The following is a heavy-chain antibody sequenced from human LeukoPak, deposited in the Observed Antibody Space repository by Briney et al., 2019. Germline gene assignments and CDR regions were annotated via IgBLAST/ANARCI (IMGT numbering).Heavy chain of an antibody. Sequence: GRSLRLSCAASGFTFRSYGMHWVRQAPGKGLEWVAIISYDGSNKYYADSVKGRFTISRDNFKNTLYLQMNSLKTEDTAVYFCAKDQYYYDSSGYLFDYWGQGTLVTVSS. CDR1: GFTFRSYG. V-gene: IGHV3-30*18. CDR3: AKDQYYYDSSGYLFDY. J-gene: IGHJ4*02. D-gene: IGHD3-22*01. CDR2: ISYDGSNK.